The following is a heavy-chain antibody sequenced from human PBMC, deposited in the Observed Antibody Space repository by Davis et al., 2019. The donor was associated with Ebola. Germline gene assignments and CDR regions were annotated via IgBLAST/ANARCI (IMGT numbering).Heavy chain of an antibody. J-gene: IGHJ3*02. CDR1: GYSFTSYW. D-gene: IGHD3-22*01. CDR2: IDPSDSYT. Sequence: GESPKTSCQGSGYSFTSYWISWVRQLPGKGLEWMGRIDPSDSYTNYSPSFEGHVTISADKSITTAYLQWSSLKASDTAMYYCARPYYNSSGYPYDALGIWGQGKMVTVSS. V-gene: IGHV5-10-1*01. CDR3: ARPYYNSSGYPYDALGI.